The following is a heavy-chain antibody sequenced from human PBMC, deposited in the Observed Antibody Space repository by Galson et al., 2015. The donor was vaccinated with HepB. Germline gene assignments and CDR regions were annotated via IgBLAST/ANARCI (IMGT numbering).Heavy chain of an antibody. D-gene: IGHD2-21*02. CDR1: GFSLSTSGVG. J-gene: IGHJ6*02. CDR3: AHSDYCGGACYSVNYSYYGMAV. V-gene: IGHV2-5*01. Sequence: PALVKPTQTLTLTCTFSGFSLSTSGVGVGWIRQPPGKALEWLALIYWNDDKRYSPSLKSRLTITKDTSKNQVVLTMTNMDPVDTATYFCAHSDYCGGACYSVNYSYYGMAVWGRGTTVTVSS. CDR2: IYWNDDK.